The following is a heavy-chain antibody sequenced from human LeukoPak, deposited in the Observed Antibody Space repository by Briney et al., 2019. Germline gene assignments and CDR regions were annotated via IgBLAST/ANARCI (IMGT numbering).Heavy chain of an antibody. CDR2: IKEDGSEK. D-gene: IGHD4-11*01. CDR1: GFTFSSYW. J-gene: IGHJ3*01. Sequence: PGGSLRLSCAASGFTFSSYWMSWVRQAPGKGPEFVANIKEDGSEKSYVDSVKGRFTISRDNAKKTVSLQMSSLRAEDTAVYYCARDPGYSEFDAWGQGAMVIVSS. CDR3: ARDPGYSEFDA. V-gene: IGHV3-7*01.